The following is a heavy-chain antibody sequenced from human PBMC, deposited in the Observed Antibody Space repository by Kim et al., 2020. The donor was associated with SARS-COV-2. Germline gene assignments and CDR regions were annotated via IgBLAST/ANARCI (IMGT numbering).Heavy chain of an antibody. CDR3: ARILSSSGGDY. Sequence: ASVKVSCKASGYTFSSYALHWVRQAPGQRPEWMGWINAGNGNTEYSQKFQGRVTITRDKSASTAYMELSSLKSEDTAVYYCARILSSSGGDYWGQGTLVTVSS. CDR2: INAGNGNT. D-gene: IGHD6-13*01. V-gene: IGHV1-3*01. J-gene: IGHJ4*02. CDR1: GYTFSSYA.